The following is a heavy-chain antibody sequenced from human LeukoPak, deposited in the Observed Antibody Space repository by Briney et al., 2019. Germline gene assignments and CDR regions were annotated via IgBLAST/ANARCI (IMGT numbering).Heavy chain of an antibody. CDR3: ARQRDSSSWGGYYYYMDV. CDR2: IYYSGST. D-gene: IGHD6-13*01. CDR1: GFTFSSYT. J-gene: IGHJ6*03. Sequence: NTGGSLRLSCAASGFTFSSYTMNWVRQAPGKGLEWIGSIYYSGSTYYNPSLKSRVTISVDTSKNQFSLKLSSVTAADTAVYYCARQRDSSSWGGYYYYMDVWGKGTTVTVSS. V-gene: IGHV4-39*01.